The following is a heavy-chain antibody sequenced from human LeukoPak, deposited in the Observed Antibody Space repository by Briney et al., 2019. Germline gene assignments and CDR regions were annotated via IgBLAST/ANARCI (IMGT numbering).Heavy chain of an antibody. Sequence: PGGSLRLSCAASGFTFSSYAMSWVRQAPGKGLGWVSAISGSGGSTYYADSVKGRFTISRDNSKNTLYLQMNSLRAEDTAVYYCAKKGIQLWSPTPLTYWGQGTLVTVSS. CDR2: ISGSGGST. D-gene: IGHD5-18*01. J-gene: IGHJ4*02. CDR3: AKKGIQLWSPTPLTY. V-gene: IGHV3-23*01. CDR1: GFTFSSYA.